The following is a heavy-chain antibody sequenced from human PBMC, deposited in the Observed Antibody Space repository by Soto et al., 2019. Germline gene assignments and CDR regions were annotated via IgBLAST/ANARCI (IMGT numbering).Heavy chain of an antibody. J-gene: IGHJ3*02. D-gene: IGHD2-15*01. Sequence: SETLSLTCSVYGGSFSGYYWSWIRQPPGKGLEWIGEINHSGSTNYNPSLKSRVTISVDTSKNQFSLKLSSVTAADTAVYYCARFPYCSGGSCSEDALDIGGQGTMVSVSS. CDR3: ARFPYCSGGSCSEDALDI. CDR2: INHSGST. CDR1: GGSFSGYY. V-gene: IGHV4-34*01.